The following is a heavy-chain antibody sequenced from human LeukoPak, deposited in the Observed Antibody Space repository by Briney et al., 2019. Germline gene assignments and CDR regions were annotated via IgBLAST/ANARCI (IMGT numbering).Heavy chain of an antibody. J-gene: IGHJ4*02. Sequence: GASVKVSCKASGYTLTSYYIHWVRQAPGQGLEWMGIINPDGGSTSYAQKFQGRVTMTRDTSTSTVYMELSSLRSEDTAVYYCARDREWGPEDYYDGWGQGTLVTVSS. CDR2: INPDGGST. CDR3: ARDREWGPEDYYDG. D-gene: IGHD3-22*01. CDR1: GYTLTSYY. V-gene: IGHV1-46*01.